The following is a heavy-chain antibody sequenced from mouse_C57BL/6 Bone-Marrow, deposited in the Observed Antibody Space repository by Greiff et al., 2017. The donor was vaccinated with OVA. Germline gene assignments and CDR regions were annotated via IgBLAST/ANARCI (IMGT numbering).Heavy chain of an antibody. V-gene: IGHV14-4*01. CDR3: TTTGTGAWFAY. Sequence: EVKLVESGAELVRPGASVKLSCTASGFNIKDDYMHWVKQRPEQGLEWIGWIDPENGDTEYASKFQGKATITADTSSNTAYLQLSSLTSEDTAVYYCTTTGTGAWFAYWGQGTLVTVSA. D-gene: IGHD4-1*01. CDR2: IDPENGDT. CDR1: GFNIKDDY. J-gene: IGHJ3*01.